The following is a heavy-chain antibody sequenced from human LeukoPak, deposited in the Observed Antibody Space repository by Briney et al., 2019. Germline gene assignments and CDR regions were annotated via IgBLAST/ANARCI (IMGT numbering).Heavy chain of an antibody. J-gene: IGHJ6*03. CDR1: GGSISSSSYY. Sequence: SETLSLTCTVSGGSISSSSYYWGWVRQPPGTGLEWIGSIYYSGSTYYNPSLKSRVTISVDTSKNQFSLKLSSVTAADTAVYYCARENCSGGSCYYYYYYYYMDVWGKGTTVTVSS. V-gene: IGHV4-39*07. D-gene: IGHD2-15*01. CDR2: IYYSGST. CDR3: ARENCSGGSCYYYYYYYYMDV.